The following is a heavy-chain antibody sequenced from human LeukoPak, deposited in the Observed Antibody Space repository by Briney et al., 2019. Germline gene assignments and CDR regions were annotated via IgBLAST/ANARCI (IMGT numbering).Heavy chain of an antibody. V-gene: IGHV3-30*02. CDR2: LRYDGSNK. CDR1: GFTFSTYG. D-gene: IGHD2-2*01. J-gene: IGHJ6*03. CDR3: AKDVVNCGSTSCYFYYYMDV. Sequence: GGSLRLSCAASGFTFSTYGMHWVRQAPGKGLEWVAFLRYDGSNKYYADSVKGRFTISRDNSKNTLYLQMNSLRAEDTAVYYCAKDVVNCGSTSCYFYYYMDVRGKGTTVTVSS.